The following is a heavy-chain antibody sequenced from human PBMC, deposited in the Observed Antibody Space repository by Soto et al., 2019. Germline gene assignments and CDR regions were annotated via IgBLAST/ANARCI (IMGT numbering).Heavy chain of an antibody. J-gene: IGHJ4*02. CDR1: GYTFTGYY. D-gene: IGHD3-10*01. Sequence: QVQLVQSGAEVKKPGASVKVSCKASGYTFTGYYMHWVRQPPGQGLEGMGWINPNSGCTNYAQKFQGWVTMTRDTAISTAYMELSRLRSDDTAVYYCARGPMVRGVITLSDYWGQGTLVTVSS. V-gene: IGHV1-2*04. CDR2: INPNSGCT. CDR3: ARGPMVRGVITLSDY.